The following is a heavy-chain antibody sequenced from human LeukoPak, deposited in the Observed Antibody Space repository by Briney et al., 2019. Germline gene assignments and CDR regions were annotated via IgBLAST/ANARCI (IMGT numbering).Heavy chain of an antibody. J-gene: IGHJ4*02. V-gene: IGHV3-21*01. CDR3: ARDLGGWYFDY. CDR2: ITSTSTYI. D-gene: IGHD2-15*01. Sequence: GGSLRLSCAASGFTFSSYWMSWVRQAPGKGLEWVSSITSTSTYIYYSDSVKGRFTISRDNAKNSLYLQMNSLRAEDTAVYYCARDLGGWYFDYWGQGTLVTVSS. CDR1: GFTFSSYW.